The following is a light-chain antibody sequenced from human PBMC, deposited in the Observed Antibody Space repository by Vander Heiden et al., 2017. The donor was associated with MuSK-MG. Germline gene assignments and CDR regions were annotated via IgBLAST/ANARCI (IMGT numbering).Light chain of an antibody. Sequence: ELVMTQSPATLSVSPGERATLSCRASQSVSSNLAWYQQKPGQAPRLLIYGASTRATGIPARFSGSGSGTEFTLTISSLQSEDFAVYYCQQDNNCPLTFGGGTKVEIK. CDR2: GAS. V-gene: IGKV3-15*01. CDR3: QQDNNCPLT. CDR1: QSVSSN. J-gene: IGKJ4*01.